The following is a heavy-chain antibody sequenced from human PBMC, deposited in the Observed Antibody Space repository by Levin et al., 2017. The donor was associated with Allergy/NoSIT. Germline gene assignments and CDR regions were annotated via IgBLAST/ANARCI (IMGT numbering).Heavy chain of an antibody. CDR1: GYTFTSYA. Sequence: PEASVKVSCKASGYTFTSYAMNWVRQAPGQGLEWMGWINTNTGNPTYAQGFTGRFVFSLDTSVSTAYLQISSLKAEDTAVYYCARPKYDFWSGDYTGENAFDIWGQGTMVTVSS. V-gene: IGHV7-4-1*02. J-gene: IGHJ3*02. CDR3: ARPKYDFWSGDYTGENAFDI. CDR2: INTNTGNP. D-gene: IGHD3-3*01.